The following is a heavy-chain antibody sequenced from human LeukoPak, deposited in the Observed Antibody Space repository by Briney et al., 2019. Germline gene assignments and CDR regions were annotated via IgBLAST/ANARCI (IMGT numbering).Heavy chain of an antibody. CDR3: AREVHYCGSGLLDY. Sequence: ASVKVSCKASGYTFTSYGISWVRQAPGQGLEWMGWISAYDGNTNYAQKLQGRVTMTTDTSTSTAYMELRSLRSDDTAVYYCAREVHYCGSGLLDYWGQGTLVTVSS. CDR1: GYTFTSYG. D-gene: IGHD3-10*01. V-gene: IGHV1-18*04. J-gene: IGHJ4*02. CDR2: ISAYDGNT.